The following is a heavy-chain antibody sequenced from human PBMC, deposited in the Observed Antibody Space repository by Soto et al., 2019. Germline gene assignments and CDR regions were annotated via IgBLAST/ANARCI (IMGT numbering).Heavy chain of an antibody. CDR3: ARLGYCSSTSCYVDDY. CDR2: IIPIFGTA. J-gene: IGHJ4*02. Sequence: SVKVSCKASGGTFSSYAISWVRQAPGQGLDWMGGIIPIFGTANYAQKFQGGVTITADESTSTAYMELSSLRSEDTAVYYCARLGYCSSTSCYVDDYWGQGTLVTVSS. V-gene: IGHV1-69*13. CDR1: GGTFSSYA. D-gene: IGHD2-2*01.